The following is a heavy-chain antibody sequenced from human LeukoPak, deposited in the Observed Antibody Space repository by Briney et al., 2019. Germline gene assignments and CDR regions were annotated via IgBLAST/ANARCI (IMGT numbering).Heavy chain of an antibody. CDR2: MYNSGST. CDR1: DGSISSYY. D-gene: IGHD5-24*01. CDR3: ARSNGYHFHGYFDH. V-gene: IGHV4-59*01. J-gene: IGHJ4*02. Sequence: SETLSLXCTVSDGSISSYYWSWIRQPPGKGLEWIGYMYNSGSTNYNPSLKSRVTISVDTSKNPFSLKLNSVTAADPAVYYCARSNGYHFHGYFDHWGQGTLVTVSS.